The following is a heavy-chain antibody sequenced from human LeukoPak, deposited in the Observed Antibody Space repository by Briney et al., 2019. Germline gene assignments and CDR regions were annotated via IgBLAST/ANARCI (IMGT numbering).Heavy chain of an antibody. Sequence: GGSLRLSCAASGFSVSSNYMTWVRQAPGKGLEWVSGISGSGGSTYYADSVKGRVTVSRDNSKNTLYLQMNSLRAEDTAIYFCAKDRARILPSSSDPWGQGTLVAVSS. V-gene: IGHV3-23*01. CDR2: ISGSGGST. CDR3: AKDRARILPSSSDP. CDR1: GFSVSSNY. J-gene: IGHJ5*02. D-gene: IGHD2-15*01.